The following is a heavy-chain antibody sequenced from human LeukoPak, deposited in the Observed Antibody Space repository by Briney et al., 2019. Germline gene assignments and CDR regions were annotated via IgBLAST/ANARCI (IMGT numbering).Heavy chain of an antibody. V-gene: IGHV4-34*01. CDR2: INHSGST. J-gene: IGHJ4*02. CDR1: GGSSSGYY. Sequence: PSETLSLTCAVYGGSSSGYYWSWIRQPPGKGLEWIGEINHSGSTNYNPSLKSRVTISVDTSKNQFSLKLSSVTAADTAVYYCARGRIQLWTNWGQGTLVTVSS. CDR3: ARGRIQLWTN. D-gene: IGHD5-18*01.